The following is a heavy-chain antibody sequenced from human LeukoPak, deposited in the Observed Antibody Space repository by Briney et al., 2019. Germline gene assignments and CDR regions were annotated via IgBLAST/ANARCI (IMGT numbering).Heavy chain of an antibody. J-gene: IGHJ4*02. D-gene: IGHD3-10*01. CDR2: IYPGDSDT. Sequence: GESLKISCKGSGYSFTSYWIGWVRQMPGKGLEWMGIIYPGDSDTRYSPSFQGQVTISADKSISTAYLQWSSLKVSDAAMYYCATHYGSGSYTFDYWGQGTLVTVSS. CDR3: ATHYGSGSYTFDY. V-gene: IGHV5-51*01. CDR1: GYSFTSYW.